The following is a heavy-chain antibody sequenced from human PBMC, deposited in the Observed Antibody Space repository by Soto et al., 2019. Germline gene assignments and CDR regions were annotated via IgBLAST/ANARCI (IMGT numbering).Heavy chain of an antibody. CDR3: AGFSSGTYLFGL. Sequence: SETLSLTCTVSDGSISSYYWSWIRQPPGKGLEWIGYIYGTGTTNYAPSLKNRVTMSLHTSKNQFSLTLSSVTAADTAMYYCAGFSSGTYLFGLWGPGTLLTVSS. CDR2: IYGTGTT. V-gene: IGHV4-59*01. J-gene: IGHJ4*02. CDR1: DGSISSYY. D-gene: IGHD1-26*01.